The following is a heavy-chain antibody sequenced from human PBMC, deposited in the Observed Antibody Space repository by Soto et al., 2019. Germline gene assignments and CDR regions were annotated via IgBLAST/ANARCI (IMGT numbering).Heavy chain of an antibody. D-gene: IGHD3-22*01. Sequence: EVQLVESGGGLVQPGRSLRLSCAASGFTFDDYAMHWVRQAPGKGLEWVSGISWNSGSIGYADSVKGRFTISRDNAKNSLYRQMNSLRAEDTAMYYCAKDKATSYYDSSCYFGNWFDPWGQGTLVTVSS. J-gene: IGHJ5*02. V-gene: IGHV3-9*01. CDR1: GFTFDDYA. CDR3: AKDKATSYYDSSCYFGNWFDP. CDR2: ISWNSGSI.